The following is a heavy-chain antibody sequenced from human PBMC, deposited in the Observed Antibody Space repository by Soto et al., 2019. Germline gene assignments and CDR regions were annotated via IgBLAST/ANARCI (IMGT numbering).Heavy chain of an antibody. V-gene: IGHV3-33*01. CDR2: IWYDGSNK. D-gene: IGHD3-22*01. J-gene: IGHJ3*02. CDR1: GFTFSSYG. CDR3: ARDRITMIVVDPGAFDI. Sequence: PGGSLRLSCAASGFTFSSYGMHWVRQAPGKGLEWVAVIWYDGSNKYYADSVKGRFTISRDNSKNTLYLQMNSLRAEDTAVYYCARDRITMIVVDPGAFDIWGQGTMVTVSS.